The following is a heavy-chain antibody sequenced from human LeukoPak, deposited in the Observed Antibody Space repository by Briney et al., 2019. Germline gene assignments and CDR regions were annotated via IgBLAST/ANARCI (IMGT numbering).Heavy chain of an antibody. CDR2: ISGIGGST. Sequence: PGGSLRLSCAASGFTFSSYAMSWVRQAPGKGLEWVSAISGIGGSTYYADSVKGRFTFASDNSQNTLYLQMNSLRAEDTAVYYCAKSSYYGSGSYPIPTDYWGQGTLVTVSS. J-gene: IGHJ4*02. V-gene: IGHV3-23*01. D-gene: IGHD3-10*01. CDR1: GFTFSSYA. CDR3: AKSSYYGSGSYPIPTDY.